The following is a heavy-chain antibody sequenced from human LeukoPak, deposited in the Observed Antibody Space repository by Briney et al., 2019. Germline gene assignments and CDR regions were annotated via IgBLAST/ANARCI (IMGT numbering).Heavy chain of an antibody. J-gene: IGHJ4*02. V-gene: IGHV3-15*01. CDR3: ARDQDILTGYYSTPFDY. CDR2: IKSKTDGGTT. CDR1: GFSFSNAW. Sequence: GGSLRLSCAASGFSFSNAWMSWVRQAPGKGLEWVGRIKSKTDGGTTDYPAPVKGRFTISRDDSKNTLYLEINSLRAEDTAVYYCARDQDILTGYYSTPFDYWGQGTLVTVSS. D-gene: IGHD3-9*01.